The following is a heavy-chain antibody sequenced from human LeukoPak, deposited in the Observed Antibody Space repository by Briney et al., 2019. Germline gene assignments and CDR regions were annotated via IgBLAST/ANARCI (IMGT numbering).Heavy chain of an antibody. V-gene: IGHV4-34*01. Sequence: PSETLSLTCAVYGGSFSGYYWSWIRQPPGKGLEWIGEINHSGSTNYNPSLKSRVTISVDTSKNQFSLKLSSVTAADTALYYCARGQDIVVVPAAGNWFDPWGQGTLVTVSS. D-gene: IGHD2-2*01. CDR1: GGSFSGYY. CDR2: INHSGST. J-gene: IGHJ5*02. CDR3: ARGQDIVVVPAAGNWFDP.